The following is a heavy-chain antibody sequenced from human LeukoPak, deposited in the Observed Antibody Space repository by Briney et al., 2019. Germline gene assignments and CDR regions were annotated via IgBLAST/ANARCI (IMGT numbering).Heavy chain of an antibody. CDR2: ISGGGGST. CDR1: GFTFSSYA. V-gene: IGHV3-23*01. Sequence: GGSLRLSCAASGFTFSSYAMSWVRQAPGKGLEWVSAISGGGGSTYYADSVKGRFTISRDNSKNTLYLQMNSLRAEDTAVYYCAKSSYYDSSGYYREYYFDYWGQGTLVTVSS. CDR3: AKSSYYDSSGYYREYYFDY. D-gene: IGHD3-22*01. J-gene: IGHJ4*02.